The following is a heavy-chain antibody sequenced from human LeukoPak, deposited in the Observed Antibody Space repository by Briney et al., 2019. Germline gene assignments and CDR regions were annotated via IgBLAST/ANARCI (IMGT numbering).Heavy chain of an antibody. CDR3: ARVYYYDSSGSPPYLDI. CDR2: IYYSGST. J-gene: IGHJ3*02. V-gene: IGHV4-31*03. Sequence: PSETLSLTCTVSGGSISSGGYYWSWIRQHPGKGLEWIGYIYYSGSTYYNPSLKSRVTISVDTSKNQFSLKLSSVTAADTAVYYCARVYYYDSSGSPPYLDIWGQGTMVTVSS. CDR1: GGSISSGGYY. D-gene: IGHD3-22*01.